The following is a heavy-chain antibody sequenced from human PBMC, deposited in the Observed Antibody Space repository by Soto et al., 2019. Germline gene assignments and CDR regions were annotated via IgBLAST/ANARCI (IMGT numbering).Heavy chain of an antibody. CDR1: GFTFSDYY. CDR3: ARGQQWLESDY. V-gene: IGHV3-11*01. D-gene: IGHD6-19*01. CDR2: ISSGGSTI. J-gene: IGHJ4*02. Sequence: PGGSLRLSCAASGFTFSDYYMSWIRQDQGKGLEWVSYISSGGSTIYYADSVKGRFTISRNNAKNSLYLQMNSLRAEDTAVYYCARGQQWLESDYWGQGALVTVSS.